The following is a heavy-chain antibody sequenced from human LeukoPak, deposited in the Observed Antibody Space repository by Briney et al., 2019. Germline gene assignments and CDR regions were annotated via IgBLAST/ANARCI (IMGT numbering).Heavy chain of an antibody. CDR1: GFTFSDYN. D-gene: IGHD2-15*01. J-gene: IGHJ6*03. V-gene: IGHV3-11*01. CDR3: ARVLRYCSGGNCYSGGLGYMDV. CDR2: ISRSGSTK. Sequence: PGGSLRLSCAASGFTFSDYNMRWIRQAPGKWLEWVSSISRSGSTKYYAESVKGRFTISRDNAKNSLFLQMNSLRAEDTAVYYCARVLRYCSGGNCYSGGLGYMDVWGKGTTVTISS.